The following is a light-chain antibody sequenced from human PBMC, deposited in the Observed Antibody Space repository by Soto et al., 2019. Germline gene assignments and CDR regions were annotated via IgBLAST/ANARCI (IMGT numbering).Light chain of an antibody. V-gene: IGLV2-8*01. CDR1: SSDVGAYNY. Sequence: QSVLTQPPSASGSPGQSVTISCTGTSSDVGAYNYVSWYQQYPGKAPKLMIYEVSKRPSGVPDRFSGSKSGKTASRTVSGLQPEDEADYYCTSYAGSNIGVFGGGTKLTVL. CDR2: EVS. J-gene: IGLJ3*02. CDR3: TSYAGSNIGV.